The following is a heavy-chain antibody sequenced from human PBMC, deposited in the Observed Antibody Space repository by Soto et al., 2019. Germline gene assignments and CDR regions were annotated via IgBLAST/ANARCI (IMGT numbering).Heavy chain of an antibody. Sequence: EVQLVEAGGGLVQPGGSLRLSCAASGFTFSNCWMMCVRQAPGKGLEWVANINQDGSERYYVDSVKGRFTISRDNAKNSLYLQMNSLRAEDTAVYYCVKDNRGSYWGQGTLVTVSS. CDR2: INQDGSER. V-gene: IGHV3-7*01. D-gene: IGHD3-10*01. CDR1: GFTFSNCW. J-gene: IGHJ4*02. CDR3: VKDNRGSY.